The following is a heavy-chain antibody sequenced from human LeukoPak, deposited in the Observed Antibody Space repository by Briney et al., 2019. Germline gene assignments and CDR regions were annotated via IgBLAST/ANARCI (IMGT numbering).Heavy chain of an antibody. CDR1: GGSISSSSHY. J-gene: IGHJ4*02. D-gene: IGHD3-10*01. CDR3: VRLTMVRGVIITNAG. Sequence: PSETLSLTCTVSGGSISSSSHYWVWIRQPPGKGLEWIGSIYYSGGTYYNPSLKSRVTMSVDTSKNHFSLKLSSVTAADTAVYYCVRLTMVRGVIITNAGWGQGTLVTVSS. CDR2: IYYSGGT. V-gene: IGHV4-39*01.